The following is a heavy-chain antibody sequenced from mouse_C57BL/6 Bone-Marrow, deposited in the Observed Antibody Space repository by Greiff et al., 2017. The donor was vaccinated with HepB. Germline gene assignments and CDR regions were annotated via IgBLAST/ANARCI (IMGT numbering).Heavy chain of an antibody. CDR2: ISYSGST. Sequence: EVKLQESGPGLAKPSQTLSLTCSVTGYSITSDYWNWIRKFPGNKLEYMGYISYSGSTYYNPSLKSRISITRDTSKNQYYLQLNSVTTEDTATYYCPRFGYYGSSFYWYFDVWGTGTTVTVSS. V-gene: IGHV3-8*01. D-gene: IGHD1-1*01. J-gene: IGHJ1*03. CDR1: GYSITSDY. CDR3: PRFGYYGSSFYWYFDV.